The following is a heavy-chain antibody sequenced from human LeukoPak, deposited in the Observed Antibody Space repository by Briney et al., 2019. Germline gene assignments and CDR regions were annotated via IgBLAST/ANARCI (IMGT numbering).Heavy chain of an antibody. CDR2: ISYDGSNK. V-gene: IGHV3-30-3*01. Sequence: PGGSLRLSCAASGFTFSSYAIHWVRQAPGKGLEWVAVISYDGSNKYYADSVKGRFTISRDNSKNTLYLQMNSLRAEDTAVYYCAQIAAPFDYWGQGTLVTVSS. D-gene: IGHD6-13*01. CDR1: GFTFSSYA. CDR3: AQIAAPFDY. J-gene: IGHJ4*02.